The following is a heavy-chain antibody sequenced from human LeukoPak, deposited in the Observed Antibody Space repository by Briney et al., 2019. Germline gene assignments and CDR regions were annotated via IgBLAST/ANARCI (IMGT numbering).Heavy chain of an antibody. V-gene: IGHV4-39*01. CDR3: AAGRMITEVNALDY. CDR1: GGSIRSSSYY. Sequence: SETLSLTCTVSGGSIRSSSYYWGWIRQPPGKGLEWIGSIYYSGNTYFYPPLKSRVTISVDTSKNQFSLRLSSVTAADTALYYCAAGRMITEVNALDYWGQGTLVTVSS. D-gene: IGHD3-22*01. J-gene: IGHJ4*02. CDR2: IYYSGNT.